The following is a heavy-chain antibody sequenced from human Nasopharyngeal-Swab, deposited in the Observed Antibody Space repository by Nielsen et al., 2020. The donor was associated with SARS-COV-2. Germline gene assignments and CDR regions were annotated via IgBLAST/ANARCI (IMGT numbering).Heavy chain of an antibody. CDR1: GFTFSSYA. CDR3: ARDRGRDGYTLDY. J-gene: IGHJ4*02. CDR2: ISGSGGST. D-gene: IGHD5-24*01. V-gene: IGHV3-23*01. Sequence: GGSLRLSCAASGFTFSSYAMSWVRQAPGKGLEWVSAISGSGGSTYYADSVKGRFTISRDNSKNTLYLQMNSLRAEDTAVYYCARDRGRDGYTLDYWGQGTLVTVSS.